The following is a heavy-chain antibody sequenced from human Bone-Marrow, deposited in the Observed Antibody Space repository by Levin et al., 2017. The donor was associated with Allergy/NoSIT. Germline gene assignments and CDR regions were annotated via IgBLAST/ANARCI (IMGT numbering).Heavy chain of an antibody. V-gene: IGHV3-33*01. Sequence: GGSLRLSCAASGFTFTSYGMHWVRQAPGKGLEWVAVIWYSGSRQYYGESVKGRFTISRDSPKNTLFLQMNNLTVEDTAVYFCARDIGYEATFYGLDVWGQGTTVTVSS. CDR2: IWYSGSRQ. CDR3: ARDIGYEATFYGLDV. J-gene: IGHJ6*02. CDR1: GFTFTSYG. D-gene: IGHD5-12*01.